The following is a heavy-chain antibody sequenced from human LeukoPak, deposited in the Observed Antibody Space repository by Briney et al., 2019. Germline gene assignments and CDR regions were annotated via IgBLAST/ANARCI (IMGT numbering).Heavy chain of an antibody. D-gene: IGHD2-2*01. J-gene: IGHJ4*02. CDR3: ARWFGPADAFDY. CDR1: GGSISSYY. V-gene: IGHV4-59*12. Sequence: SETLSLTCTVSGGSISSYYWSWIRQPPGKGLEWIGYIYYSGSTNYNPSLKSRVTISVDTSKNQFSLKLSSVTAADTAVYYCARWFGPADAFDYWGQGTLVTVSS. CDR2: IYYSGST.